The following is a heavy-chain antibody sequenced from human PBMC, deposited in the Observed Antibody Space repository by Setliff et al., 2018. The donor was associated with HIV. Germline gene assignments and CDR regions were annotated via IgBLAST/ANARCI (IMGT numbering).Heavy chain of an antibody. CDR3: AGLESGVFDI. Sequence: PSETLSLTCAVSGYSISSGYYWAWIRQPPGKGLEWIGHIYHTGSTYSNPSLKRRVTISVDTSKNQFSLKLTSVTAADTAVYYCAGLESGVFDIWGQGTMVTVSS. V-gene: IGHV4-38-2*01. CDR2: IYHTGST. CDR1: GYSISSGYY. D-gene: IGHD2-8*01. J-gene: IGHJ3*02.